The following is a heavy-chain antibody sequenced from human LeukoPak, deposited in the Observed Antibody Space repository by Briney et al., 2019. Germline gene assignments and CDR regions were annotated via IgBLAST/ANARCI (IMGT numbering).Heavy chain of an antibody. CDR1: DNSISSFY. CDR3: ARMGRRDSKGWSYHAIGYYYGMDV. CDR2: VYKTGHT. J-gene: IGHJ6*02. D-gene: IGHD1-26*01. Sequence: SETLSLTCTVSDNSISSFYWSWIRQPPGKGLEWIGFVYKTGHTNYNPSLKSRVAISLDGSKSQVSLRLTSVTAADTAVYYCARMGRRDSKGWSYHAIGYYYGMDVWGQGTTVTVSS. V-gene: IGHV4-59*08.